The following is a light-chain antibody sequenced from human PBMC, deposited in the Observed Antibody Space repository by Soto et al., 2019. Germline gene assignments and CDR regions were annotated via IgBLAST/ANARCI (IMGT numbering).Light chain of an antibody. Sequence: DIQMTQSPSSLSASLGDRVTITCRASQTISTYVTRYQQKPGKAPKALISDASTLQSGVPSRFSGSGSGTDFTLIISSLQPEDVATYYCQQSFSSRLSFGGGTQVEIK. V-gene: IGKV1-39*01. CDR3: QQSFSSRLS. J-gene: IGKJ4*01. CDR2: DAS. CDR1: QTISTY.